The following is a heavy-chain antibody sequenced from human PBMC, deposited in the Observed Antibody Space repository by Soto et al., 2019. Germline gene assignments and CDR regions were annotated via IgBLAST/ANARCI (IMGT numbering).Heavy chain of an antibody. CDR3: ARVRSSSWYGNYYFEY. CDR1: VFTVSSNY. Sequence: VGSLRLSCASSVFTVSSNYMSCVRHAPGKGLEWVSVIYSGGSTYYADSVKGRFTISRDNSKNTLYLQMNSLRAEDTAVYYCARVRSSSWYGNYYFEYLGQGTPVNVSS. V-gene: IGHV3-53*01. CDR2: IYSGGST. D-gene: IGHD6-13*01. J-gene: IGHJ4*02.